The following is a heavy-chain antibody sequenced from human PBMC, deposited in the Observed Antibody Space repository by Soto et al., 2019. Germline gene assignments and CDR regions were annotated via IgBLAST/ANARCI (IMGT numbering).Heavy chain of an antibody. V-gene: IGHV1-18*04. CDR2: ISAYNGNT. CDR3: XXXXXXSSTSCLNWFDP. CDR1: GYTFTSYG. D-gene: IGHD2-2*01. J-gene: IGHJ5*02. Sequence: QVQLVQSGAEVKKPGASVKVSCKASGYTFTSYGISWVRQAPGQGLEWMGWISAYNGNTNYAQKLQGRVTMTTDTSTSTAYMELRSLRSDDTAVYYXXXXXXXSSTSCLNWFDPWGQGTLVTVSS.